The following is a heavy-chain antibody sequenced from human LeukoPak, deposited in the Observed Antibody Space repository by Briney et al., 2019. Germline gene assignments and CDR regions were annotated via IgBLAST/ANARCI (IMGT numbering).Heavy chain of an antibody. CDR1: GYTFTSYG. CDR2: ISAFNGNT. V-gene: IGHV1-18*01. Sequence: ASVKVSCKASGYTFTSYGFSWVRQAPGQGLEWMGWISAFNGNTNYAQNHQGRVTMTTDTSTTTAYMELRSLRSDDTAVYYCARDMAVAGEPDYWGQGTLVTVSS. D-gene: IGHD6-19*01. CDR3: ARDMAVAGEPDY. J-gene: IGHJ4*02.